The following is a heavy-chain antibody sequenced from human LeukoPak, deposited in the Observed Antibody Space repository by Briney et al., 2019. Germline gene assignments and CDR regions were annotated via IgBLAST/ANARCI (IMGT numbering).Heavy chain of an antibody. J-gene: IGHJ4*02. V-gene: IGHV3-11*01. CDR3: AREPYYDSSGYCLDY. CDR1: GFIFSDYY. CDR2: NSSGGSFI. D-gene: IGHD3-22*01. Sequence: GALRLSCAASGFIFSDYYMSWIRQAPGKGLEWVSYNSSGGSFIYYADSVKGRFTISRDNAKNSLYLQMNSLRAEDTAVYYCAREPYYDSSGYCLDYWGQGTLVTVSS.